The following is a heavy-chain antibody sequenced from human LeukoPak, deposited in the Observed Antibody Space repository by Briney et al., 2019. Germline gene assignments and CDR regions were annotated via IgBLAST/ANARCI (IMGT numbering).Heavy chain of an antibody. V-gene: IGHV3-30-3*01. Sequence: GGSLRLTCAASGFTFSSYAMHWVRQAPGKGLEWVAVISYDGSNKYYADSVKGRFTISRDNSKNTLYLQMNSLRAEDTAVYYCARDGAVAGTGLGVFDYWGQGTLVTVSS. D-gene: IGHD6-19*01. J-gene: IGHJ4*02. CDR2: ISYDGSNK. CDR3: ARDGAVAGTGLGVFDY. CDR1: GFTFSSYA.